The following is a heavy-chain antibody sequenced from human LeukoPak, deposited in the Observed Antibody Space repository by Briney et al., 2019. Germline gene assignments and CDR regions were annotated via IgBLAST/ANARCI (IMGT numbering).Heavy chain of an antibody. D-gene: IGHD3-10*01. CDR1: GFKFSDHY. J-gene: IGHJ3*02. V-gene: IGHV3-72*01. CDR2: SRNKASSYTT. CDR3: AKYMVRGGTDAFDI. Sequence: PGGSQRLSCAASGFKFSDHYIDWVRQAPGKGLEWVGRSRNKASSYTTEYAASVEGRFTISRDVSESSLYLQMNSLRAEDTAVYYCAKYMVRGGTDAFDIWGQGTMVTVSP.